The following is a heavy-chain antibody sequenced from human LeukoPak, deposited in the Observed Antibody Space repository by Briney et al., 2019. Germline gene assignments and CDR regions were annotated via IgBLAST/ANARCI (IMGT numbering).Heavy chain of an antibody. CDR2: IKQDGSET. Sequence: GGSLRLSCATSGFTFSTYWMSWVRQAPGKGLEWVANIKQDGSETYYADSVKGRFTIFRDNAKNSLYLQMDSLRVEDTAVYYCANGDGFDYWGRGTLVIVSS. D-gene: IGHD5-24*01. CDR1: GFTFSTYW. V-gene: IGHV3-7*01. CDR3: ANGDGFDY. J-gene: IGHJ4*02.